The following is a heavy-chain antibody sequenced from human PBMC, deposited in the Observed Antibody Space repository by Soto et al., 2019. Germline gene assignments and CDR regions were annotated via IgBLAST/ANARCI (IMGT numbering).Heavy chain of an antibody. Sequence: KQSQTLSLTCAISGDSVSSNSDAWNWIRQSPSRGLEWLGRTYYRSKLYNDYAVSVKSRITINPDTSKNQLSLQLNSVTPEDTAVYSCARAPKLGNVYFDLWGRGTLVTVSS. J-gene: IGHJ2*01. CDR3: ARAPKLGNVYFDL. V-gene: IGHV6-1*01. CDR2: TYYRSKLYN. CDR1: GDSVSSNSDA. D-gene: IGHD7-27*01.